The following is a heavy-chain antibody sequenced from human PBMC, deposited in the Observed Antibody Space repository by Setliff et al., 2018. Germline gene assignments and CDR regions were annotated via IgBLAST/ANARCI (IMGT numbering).Heavy chain of an antibody. D-gene: IGHD1-26*01. CDR1: GYTFTSYA. V-gene: IGHV1-3*01. CDR2: INAGNGNT. CDR3: ARDVSGSEGS. Sequence: ASVKVSCKASGYTFTSYAMHWVRQAPGQRLEWMGWINAGNGNTKYSQKFQGRVTITTDESTSTAYMELSSLRSEDTAVYYCARDVSGSEGSWGQGTLVTVSS. J-gene: IGHJ4*02.